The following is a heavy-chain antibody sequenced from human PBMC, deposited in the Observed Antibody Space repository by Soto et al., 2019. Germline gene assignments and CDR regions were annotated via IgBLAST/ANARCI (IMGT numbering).Heavy chain of an antibody. D-gene: IGHD1-7*01. CDR3: TSRSYNWNSVDY. V-gene: IGHV3-49*03. CDR2: IRSKAYGGTT. CDR1: GFTFGDYA. J-gene: IGHJ4*02. Sequence: PXGFLRLSCIASGFTFGDYAMTWFRQAPGKGLEWVGFIRSKAYGGTTEYAASVKGRFTISRDDSKSIAYLQMNSLKTEDTAVYYCTSRSYNWNSVDYWGQGTLVTVSS.